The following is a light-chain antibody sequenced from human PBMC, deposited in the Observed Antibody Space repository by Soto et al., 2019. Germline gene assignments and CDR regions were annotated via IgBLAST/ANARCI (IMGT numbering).Light chain of an antibody. CDR2: AAS. J-gene: IGKJ1*01. V-gene: IGKV1-17*01. CDR3: LQHNNYPRV. Sequence: DIQMTQSPSTLSASVGDRVTITCRASQSIGKDLGWYQQKPGEAPRRLIYAASSLQSGVPSRFSGSGSGTEFTLTINSLQPDDFATYYCLQHNNYPRVFGQGTKVEVK. CDR1: QSIGKD.